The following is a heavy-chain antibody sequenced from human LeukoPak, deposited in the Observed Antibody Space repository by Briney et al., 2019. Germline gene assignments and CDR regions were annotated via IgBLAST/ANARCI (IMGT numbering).Heavy chain of an antibody. J-gene: IGHJ4*02. CDR3: ARVSIGWYSFDY. D-gene: IGHD6-19*01. CDR1: GFTFSTYW. V-gene: IGHV3-74*01. CDR2: INPDGTPT. Sequence: GGSLRLSCAACGFTFSTYWMHWVRHAPGKGGVGVSRINPDGTPTSYADSVKGRFTISRDNAKDTVYLQMNSLRAEDTAVYYCARVSIGWYSFDYWGQGTLVTVSS.